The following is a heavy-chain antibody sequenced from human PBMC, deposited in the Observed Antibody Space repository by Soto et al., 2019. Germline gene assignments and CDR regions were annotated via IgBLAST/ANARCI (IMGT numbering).Heavy chain of an antibody. J-gene: IGHJ6*02. CDR3: ARANLGAHAIDYYYGMDV. CDR2: ISYDGSNK. CDR1: GFTFSSYA. D-gene: IGHD2-8*01. Sequence: QVQLVESGGGVVQPGRSLRLSCAASGFTFSSYAMHWVRQAPGKGLEWVAVISYDGSNKYYADSVKGRFTISRDNSKNTLYLQMNSLRAEDTAVYYCARANLGAHAIDYYYGMDVWGQGTTVTVSS. V-gene: IGHV3-30-3*01.